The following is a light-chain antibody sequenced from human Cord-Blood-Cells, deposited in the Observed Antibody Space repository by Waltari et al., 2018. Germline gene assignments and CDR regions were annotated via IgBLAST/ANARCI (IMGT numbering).Light chain of an antibody. Sequence: EIVLTQSPATLSLSPGDSATLSCRASQSVSSYLAWYQQNPGQAPRLLIYDASNRATGIPARFSGSGSGTDFTLTISSLEPEDFAVYYCQQRSNWPPLTFGGGTKVEIK. V-gene: IGKV3-11*01. CDR2: DAS. CDR3: QQRSNWPPLT. J-gene: IGKJ4*01. CDR1: QSVSSY.